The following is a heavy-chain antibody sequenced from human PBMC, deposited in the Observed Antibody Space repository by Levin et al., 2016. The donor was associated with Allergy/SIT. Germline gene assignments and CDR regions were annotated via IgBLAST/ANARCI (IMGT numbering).Heavy chain of an antibody. CDR3: ARHPFEY. CDR2: IYYSGRT. V-gene: IGHV4-39*01. CDR1: GGSISSSSYY. Sequence: SETLSLTCIVSGGSISSSSYYWGWIRQPPGKGLEWIGSIYYSGRTNYNPSLESRVTISVDTSKNQFSLKLSSVTAADTAVYYCARHPFEYWGQGTLVTVSS. J-gene: IGHJ4*02.